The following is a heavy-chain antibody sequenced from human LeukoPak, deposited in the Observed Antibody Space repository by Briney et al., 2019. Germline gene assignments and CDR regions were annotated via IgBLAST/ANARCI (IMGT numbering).Heavy chain of an antibody. CDR1: GGSISSYY. J-gene: IGHJ4*02. CDR3: ASNPVFGPYFDY. CDR2: IYTSGST. D-gene: IGHD3/OR15-3a*01. V-gene: IGHV4-4*07. Sequence: PSETLSLTCTVSGGSISSYYWSWIRQPAGKGLGWIGRIYTSGSTNYNPSLKSRVTMSVDTSKNQFSLKLSSVTAADTAVYYCASNPVFGPYFDYWGQGTLVTVSS.